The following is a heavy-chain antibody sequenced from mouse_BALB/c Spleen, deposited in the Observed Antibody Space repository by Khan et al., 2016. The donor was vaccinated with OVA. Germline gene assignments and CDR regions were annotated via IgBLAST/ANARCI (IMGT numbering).Heavy chain of an antibody. V-gene: IGHV2-6-4*01. CDR1: GFSLSRYN. CDR3: ARAYYRYDGYYAMDY. J-gene: IGHJ4*01. D-gene: IGHD2-14*01. CDR2: IWGGGGT. Sequence: QMQLEESGPGLVAPSQSLSITCIVSGFSLSRYNIHWVRQPPGKGLEWLGMIWGGGGTDYNSTLKSRLSISKDNSKNQVFLKMNSLQTDDTAMYFCARAYYRYDGYYAMDYWGQGTSVTVSS.